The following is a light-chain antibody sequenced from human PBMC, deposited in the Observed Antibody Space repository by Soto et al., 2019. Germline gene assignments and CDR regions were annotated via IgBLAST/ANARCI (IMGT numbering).Light chain of an antibody. CDR2: DVS. V-gene: IGLV2-14*01. CDR3: NSYTSSPSNV. CDR1: SSDVGGYNY. J-gene: IGLJ1*01. Sequence: QSVLTQPASVSGSPGQSITISCTGTSSDVGGYNYVSWYQQHPGKAPKVIVYDVSNRPSGVSDRFSGSKSGNTASLTISGLQAEDEADYYCNSYTSSPSNVFATGTKVTVL.